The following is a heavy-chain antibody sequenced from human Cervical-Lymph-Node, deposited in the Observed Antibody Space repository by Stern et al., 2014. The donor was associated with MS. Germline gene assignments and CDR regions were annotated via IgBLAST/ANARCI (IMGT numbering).Heavy chain of an antibody. CDR3: AKDSLRYCSGGSCYGPFDY. D-gene: IGHD2-15*01. CDR1: GFTFSSYG. J-gene: IGHJ4*02. V-gene: IGHV3-30*18. Sequence: LQLEESGGGVVQPGRSLRLSCAASGFTFSSYGMHWVRQAPGKGLEWVAVISYDGSNKYYADSVKGRFTIARDNSKNTLYLQMNSLRAEDTAVYYCAKDSLRYCSGGSCYGPFDYWGQGTLVTVSS. CDR2: ISYDGSNK.